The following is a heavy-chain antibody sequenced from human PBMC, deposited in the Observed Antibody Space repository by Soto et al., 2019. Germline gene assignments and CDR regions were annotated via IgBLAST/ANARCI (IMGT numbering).Heavy chain of an antibody. CDR2: VYNSGST. CDR3: ARYRREAVAGYTLDN. D-gene: IGHD6-13*01. CDR1: GGSISSNY. J-gene: IGHJ4*02. Sequence: SETLSLTCTVSGGSISSNYWTWIRQPPGKGLEWIGYVYNSGSTNSNPSLKSRVTISEDTSKSQFSLKVNSMTAADTAVYYCARYRREAVAGYTLDNWGQGILVTVSS. V-gene: IGHV4-59*01.